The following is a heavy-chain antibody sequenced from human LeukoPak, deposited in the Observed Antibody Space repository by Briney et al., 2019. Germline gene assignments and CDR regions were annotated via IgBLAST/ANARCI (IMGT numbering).Heavy chain of an antibody. CDR1: GGSFNGYY. D-gene: IGHD3-22*01. Sequence: SETLSLTCAVFGGSFNGYYWTWIRQSPGKGLEWIGEIIHDGSTNYNPSLKSRVNISIDTSKNQFSLKLSSVTAADTAVYYCARVRYSDSSVLTRKRSYYFDHWGQGTLVTVSS. J-gene: IGHJ4*02. CDR3: ARVRYSDSSVLTRKRSYYFDH. V-gene: IGHV4-34*12. CDR2: IIHDGST.